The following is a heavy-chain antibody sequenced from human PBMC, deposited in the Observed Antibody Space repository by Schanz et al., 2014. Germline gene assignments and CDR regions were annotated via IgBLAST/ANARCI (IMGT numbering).Heavy chain of an antibody. CDR1: GFTFHEYA. Sequence: EVQLVESGGGLVQPGRSLRLACDASGFTFHEYAMQLVRQAPGKGLEWVSGISWNSRSIGYAASVEGRFTISRDNAKGSLYLQMNSLRPEDTALYYCAKDVTTIVVISEGFDVWGQGTAVTVSS. J-gene: IGHJ3*01. D-gene: IGHD3-22*01. V-gene: IGHV3-9*01. CDR2: ISWNSRSI. CDR3: AKDVTTIVVISEGFDV.